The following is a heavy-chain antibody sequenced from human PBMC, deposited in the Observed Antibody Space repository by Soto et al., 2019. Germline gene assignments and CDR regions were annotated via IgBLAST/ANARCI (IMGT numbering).Heavy chain of an antibody. CDR3: ARDPLGYYDSSGYPDY. CDR1: GFTFSSYG. D-gene: IGHD3-22*01. V-gene: IGHV3-33*01. J-gene: IGHJ4*02. CDR2: IWYDGSNK. Sequence: GGSLRLSCAASGFTFSSYGMHWVRQAPGKGLEWVAVIWYDGSNKYYADSVKGRFTISRDNSKNTLYLQMNSLRAEDTAVYYCARDPLGYYDSSGYPDYWGQGTLVTVSS.